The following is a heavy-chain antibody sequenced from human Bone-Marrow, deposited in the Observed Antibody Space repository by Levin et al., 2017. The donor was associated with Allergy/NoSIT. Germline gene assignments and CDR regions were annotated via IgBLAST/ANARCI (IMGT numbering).Heavy chain of an antibody. D-gene: IGHD4-17*01. CDR1: GFTFSSYG. J-gene: IGHJ6*03. V-gene: IGHV3-23*01. CDR2: ISGSGGNT. Sequence: QSGGSLRLSCAASGFTFSSYGLRWVRQAPGKGLEWVSAISGSGGNTYYADSVKGQFTISRDNSKNTLYLQMNSPRADDTAVYYCAKVMTTVTTGGDYYYYYMDVWGKGTTVTVSS. CDR3: AKVMTTVTTGGDYYYYYMDV.